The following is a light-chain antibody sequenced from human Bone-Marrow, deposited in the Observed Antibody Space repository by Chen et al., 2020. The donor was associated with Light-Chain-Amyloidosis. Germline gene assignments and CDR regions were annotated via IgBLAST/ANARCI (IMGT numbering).Light chain of an antibody. V-gene: IGKV1-39*01. CDR2: AAS. Sequence: DIQMTQPPSALPASVGDRVTITCRASQRISNYLNWYQQKPGKAPKLLINAASTLQSGVPLRFSGSGSGTDFILTISSVQPEAFAIYYCQQSYSMSSITFGQGTRLEIK. CDR3: QQSYSMSSIT. CDR1: QRISNY. J-gene: IGKJ5*01.